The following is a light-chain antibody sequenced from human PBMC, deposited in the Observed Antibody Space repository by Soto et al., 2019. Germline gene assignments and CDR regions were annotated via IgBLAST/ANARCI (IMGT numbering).Light chain of an antibody. V-gene: IGKV1-39*01. J-gene: IGKJ1*01. CDR3: QQSYSAPQT. CDR2: AAS. Sequence: QRTQSTTSLSASVGVRVTIICRASQSVSFYLNWFQRKPGEAPKLLIAAASSLHRGVPSRFSGSGSGTEFTLTISNVQPEDFATYYCQQSYSAPQTFGQGTKVDNK. CDR1: QSVSFY.